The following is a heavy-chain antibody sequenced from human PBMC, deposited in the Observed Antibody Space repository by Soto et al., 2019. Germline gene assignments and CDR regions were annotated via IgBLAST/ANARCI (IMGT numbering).Heavy chain of an antibody. J-gene: IGHJ4*02. CDR1: GFTLSNYY. Sequence: GGSLRLSCAASGFTLSNYYMSWVRQAPGQGLEWVSVIYSGGTTYYADSVRGRFTISRDNSKNTLFLQMNSLRAEDTAVYYCATSRSSWYILEYWGQGTLVTVSS. CDR3: ATSRSSWYILEY. CDR2: IYSGGTT. D-gene: IGHD6-13*01. V-gene: IGHV3-66*01.